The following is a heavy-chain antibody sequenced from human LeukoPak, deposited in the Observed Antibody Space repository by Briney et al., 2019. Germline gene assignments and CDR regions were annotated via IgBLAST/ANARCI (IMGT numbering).Heavy chain of an antibody. Sequence: EASVKVSCKTSGYSLTDYYMHWVRQAPGQGLEWMGWITPNSGGTKYEQKFQGRVTRASDTSLSTVYIELSRLTSDEAAVYYCARGSRNYCDSGSCYDKGNWFDPWGQGTLVTVSS. V-gene: IGHV1-2*02. CDR1: GYSLTDYY. CDR2: ITPNSGGT. CDR3: ARGSRNYCDSGSCYDKGNWFDP. D-gene: IGHD3-10*01. J-gene: IGHJ5*02.